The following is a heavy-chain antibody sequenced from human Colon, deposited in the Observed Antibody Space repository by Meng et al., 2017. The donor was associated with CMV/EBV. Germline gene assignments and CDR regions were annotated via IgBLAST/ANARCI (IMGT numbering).Heavy chain of an antibody. J-gene: IGHJ4*02. CDR3: ARDSKWEQPVY. CDR1: GFSFSGYT. Sequence: GGSLRLSCAASGFSFSGYTMTWVRQAPGKGLEWVSSITTTSSFISYADSVKGRFTISRDNAKNSLYLQMNSLRAEDTGVYYCARDSKWEQPVYRGQGTVVTVSS. D-gene: IGHD1/OR15-1a*01. CDR2: ITTTSSFI. V-gene: IGHV3-21*01.